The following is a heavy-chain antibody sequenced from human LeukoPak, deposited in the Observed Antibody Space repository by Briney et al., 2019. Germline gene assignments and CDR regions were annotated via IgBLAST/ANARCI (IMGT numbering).Heavy chain of an antibody. CDR1: GGSFSGYY. V-gene: IGHV4-34*01. CDR3: ARAQWKDYDFDY. D-gene: IGHD3-16*01. CDR2: INHSGST. Sequence: SDTLSLTCAVYGGSFSGYYWSWIRQPPGKGLEWIGEINHSGSTNYNPSLKSRVTIAVDTSKNQFSLKLSSVTAADTAVYYCARAQWKDYDFDYWGQGTLVTVSS. J-gene: IGHJ4*02.